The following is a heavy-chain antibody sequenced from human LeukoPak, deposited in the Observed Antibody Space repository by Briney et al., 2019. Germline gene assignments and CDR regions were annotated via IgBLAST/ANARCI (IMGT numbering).Heavy chain of an antibody. D-gene: IGHD3-16*01. CDR3: TRGFWGWEVDY. V-gene: IGHV3-74*01. Sequence: HTGGSLRLSCAASGFTFSSYWMHWVRQAPGQGLVCVSRINTAGTTTDYADSAKGRFTVSRDNAKNTLYLQMNSLRAEDTAVYYCTRGFWGWEVDYWGQGTLVTVSS. CDR1: GFTFSSYW. J-gene: IGHJ4*02. CDR2: INTAGTTT.